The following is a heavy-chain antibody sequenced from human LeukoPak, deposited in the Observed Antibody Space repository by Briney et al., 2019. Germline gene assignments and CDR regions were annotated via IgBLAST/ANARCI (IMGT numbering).Heavy chain of an antibody. CDR3: ARHVGGYHGAYRWFDP. Sequence: PSETLSLTCAVYGGSFSGYYWSWIRQPPGKGLEWIGEINHSGSTNYNPSLKSRVTISVDTSKNQFSLKLSSVTAADTAVYYCARHVGGYHGAYRWFDPWGQGTLVTVSS. V-gene: IGHV4-34*01. D-gene: IGHD3-22*01. CDR2: INHSGST. J-gene: IGHJ5*02. CDR1: GGSFSGYY.